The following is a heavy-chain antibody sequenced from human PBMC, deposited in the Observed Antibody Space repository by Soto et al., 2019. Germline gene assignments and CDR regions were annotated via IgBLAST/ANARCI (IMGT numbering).Heavy chain of an antibody. J-gene: IGHJ4*01. Sequence: SGVSMRLSCAAAGFTFSSYWMHWVRQAPGKGLVWVSRINPDGSITTYADSVKGRFTISRDNAKNTLYLQMNSLRGDDTAVYYCARVPIGKYGVWNYWGPGALVTVSS. D-gene: IGHD2-8*01. CDR2: INPDGSIT. CDR1: GFTFSSYW. CDR3: ARVPIGKYGVWNY. V-gene: IGHV3-74*01.